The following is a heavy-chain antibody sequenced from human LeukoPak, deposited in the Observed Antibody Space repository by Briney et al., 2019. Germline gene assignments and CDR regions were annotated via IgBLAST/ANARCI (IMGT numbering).Heavy chain of an antibody. J-gene: IGHJ4*02. CDR2: INPNSGDT. V-gene: IGHV1-2*02. D-gene: IGHD3-3*01. CDR1: GYTFTDYY. CDR3: ASISEVWSGYYTVHHDY. Sequence: ASVKVSCKTSGYTFTDYYMHWVRQAPGQGLEWMGRINPNSGDTNYAQKFPGRVTMTRDTSISTAYMELSSLTSDDTAVYYCASISEVWSGYYTVHHDYWGQGTLVTVSS.